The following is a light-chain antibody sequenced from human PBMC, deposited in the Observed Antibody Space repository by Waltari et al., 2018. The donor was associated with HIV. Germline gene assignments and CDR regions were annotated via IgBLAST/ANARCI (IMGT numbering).Light chain of an antibody. V-gene: IGLV2-8*01. J-gene: IGLJ3*02. Sequence: QSALTQPPSASGSPGQSVTISCTGTSSDVGGYNYVSWYQQHPGKAPKLMIYEVSNRSAGVPDRCPGSRAGNSASLTVLGLQAEDEADYDYSSYAGSNNLVFGGGTKLTVL. CDR2: EVS. CDR3: SSYAGSNNLV. CDR1: SSDVGGYNY.